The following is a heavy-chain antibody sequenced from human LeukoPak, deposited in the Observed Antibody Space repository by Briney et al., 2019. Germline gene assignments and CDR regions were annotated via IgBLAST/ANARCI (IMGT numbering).Heavy chain of an antibody. CDR2: IYHSGST. Sequence: SETLSLTCTVSGGSISSSSYYWGWIRQPPGKGLEWIGSIYHSGSTYYNPSLKSRVTISVDTSKNQFSLELTSVTAADTAVYYCARESSVTATYWGQGTLVIVSS. V-gene: IGHV4-39*07. CDR1: GGSISSSSYY. CDR3: ARESSVTATY. J-gene: IGHJ4*02. D-gene: IGHD2-15*01.